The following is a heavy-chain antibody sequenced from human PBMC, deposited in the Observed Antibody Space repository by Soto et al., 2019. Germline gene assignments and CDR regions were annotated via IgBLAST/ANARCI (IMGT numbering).Heavy chain of an antibody. CDR2: IKSKTDGGTT. CDR3: TTQTSSGYYLGAFDI. Sequence: EVQLVESGGGLVKPGGSLRLSCAASGFTFSNAWMSWVRQAPGKGLEWVGRIKSKTDGGTTDYAAPVKGRFTISRDDSKNTLYLQMNSLKTEDTAVYYCTTQTSSGYYLGAFDIWGQGTMVTVSS. CDR1: GFTFSNAW. V-gene: IGHV3-15*01. D-gene: IGHD3-22*01. J-gene: IGHJ3*02.